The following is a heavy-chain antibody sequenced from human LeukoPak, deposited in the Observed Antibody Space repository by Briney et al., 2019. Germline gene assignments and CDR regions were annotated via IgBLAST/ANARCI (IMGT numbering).Heavy chain of an antibody. CDR1: GGSFSGYY. CDR2: INHSGST. CDR3: ARGPHAVMVPRGFDY. Sequence: PSETLSLTCAVYGGSFSGYYWSWIRQPPGKGLEWIGEINHSGSTNYNPSLKSRVTISVDTSKNQFSLKLSSVTAADTAVYYCARGPHAVMVPRGFDYWGQGTLVTVSS. J-gene: IGHJ4*02. V-gene: IGHV4-34*01. D-gene: IGHD4-23*01.